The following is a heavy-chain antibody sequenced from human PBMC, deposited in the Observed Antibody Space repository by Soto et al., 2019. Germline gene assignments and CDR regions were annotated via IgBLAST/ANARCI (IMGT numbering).Heavy chain of an antibody. D-gene: IGHD7-27*01. V-gene: IGHV4-34*01. CDR2: INHSGST. J-gene: IGHJ6*02. CDR1: GGSFSGYY. CDR3: AREEGPQWFNRGYYGIDV. Sequence: KSSQTLSLAWAVYGGSFSGYYWTWIRQPQGEGREWIGAINHSGSTNYNSCLKSRVTISVDTAKNQLCLNLKAVTAADTAVYYCAREEGPQWFNRGYYGIDVWGQGTTVTGSS.